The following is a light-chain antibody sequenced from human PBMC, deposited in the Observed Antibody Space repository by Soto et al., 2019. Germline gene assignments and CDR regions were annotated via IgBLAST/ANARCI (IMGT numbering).Light chain of an antibody. J-gene: IGKJ2*01. CDR3: QQYNSYSQA. V-gene: IGKV1-5*01. Sequence: DIQMTQSPSTLSASVGDRVTITCRASQSISSWLAWYQQKPGKAPKLLIYDASSLESGVPSRFSGSGSGTEFTLTISILQPDDFATYYCQQYNSYSQAFRQGTKLEIK. CDR2: DAS. CDR1: QSISSW.